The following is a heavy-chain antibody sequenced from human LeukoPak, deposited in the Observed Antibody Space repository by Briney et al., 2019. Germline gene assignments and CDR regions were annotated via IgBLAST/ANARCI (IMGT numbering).Heavy chain of an antibody. CDR1: GFSLSTSGVG. D-gene: IGHD6-13*01. Sequence: SGPTLVKPTQALTLTCTFSGFSLSTSGVGVGWIRQPPGKALEWLALIYWNDDKRYSPSLKSRLTITKDTSKNQVVLTMTNMDPVDTATYYCAHRGSSSWYYYDYFDYWGQGTLVTVSS. CDR3: AHRGSSSWYYYDYFDY. J-gene: IGHJ4*02. V-gene: IGHV2-5*01. CDR2: IYWNDDK.